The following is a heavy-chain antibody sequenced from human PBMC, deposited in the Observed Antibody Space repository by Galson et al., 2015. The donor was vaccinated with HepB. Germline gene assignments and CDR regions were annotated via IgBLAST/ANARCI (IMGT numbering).Heavy chain of an antibody. CDR3: ARVSFVVVPAAIPPNPTPRRFDP. D-gene: IGHD2-2*01. Sequence: SVKVSCKASGYTFTSYGISWVRQAPGQGLEWMGWISAYNGNTNYAQKLQGRVTMTTDTSTSTAYMELRSLRSDDTAVYYCARVSFVVVPAAIPPNPTPRRFDPWGQGTLVTVSS. V-gene: IGHV1-18*01. CDR2: ISAYNGNT. J-gene: IGHJ5*02. CDR1: GYTFTSYG.